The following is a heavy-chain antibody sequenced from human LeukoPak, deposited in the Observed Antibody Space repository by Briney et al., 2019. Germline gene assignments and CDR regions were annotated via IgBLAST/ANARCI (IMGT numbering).Heavy chain of an antibody. J-gene: IGHJ4*02. D-gene: IGHD3-3*01. V-gene: IGHV4-39*01. CDR2: IYYSGST. CDR3: ARHRYYDFWSGYQYYFDY. Sequence: SETLFLTCTVSGGSISSSSYYWGWIRQPPGKGLEWIGSIYYSGSTYYNPSLKSRVTISVDTSKNQFSLKLSSVTAADTAVYYCARHRYYDFWSGYQYYFDYWGQGTLVTVSS. CDR1: GGSISSSSYY.